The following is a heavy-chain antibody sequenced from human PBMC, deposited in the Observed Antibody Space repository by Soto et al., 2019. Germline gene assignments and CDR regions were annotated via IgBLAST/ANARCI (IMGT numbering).Heavy chain of an antibody. CDR1: GFTFSSYW. V-gene: IGHV3-74*01. CDR2: INSDGSST. J-gene: IGHJ6*02. D-gene: IGHD3-3*01. Sequence: GGSLRLSCAASGFTFSSYWMHWVRQAPGKGLVWVSRINSDGSSTSYADSVKGRFTISRDNAKNTLYLQMNSLRAEDTAVYYCARDVRRFLEWLRDYYYYYYGMDVWGQGTTVTVSS. CDR3: ARDVRRFLEWLRDYYYYYYGMDV.